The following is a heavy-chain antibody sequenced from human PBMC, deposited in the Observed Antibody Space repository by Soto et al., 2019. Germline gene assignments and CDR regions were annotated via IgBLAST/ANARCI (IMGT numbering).Heavy chain of an antibody. Sequence: VGSLRLSCAASGFTFSSYAMSWVRQAPGKGLEWVSAISGSGGSTYYADSVKGRFTISRDNSKNTLYLQMNSLRAEDTAVYYCARKGPPRDAFDIWGQGTMVTVSS. CDR3: ARKGPPRDAFDI. CDR1: GFTFSSYA. CDR2: ISGSGGST. V-gene: IGHV3-23*01. J-gene: IGHJ3*02.